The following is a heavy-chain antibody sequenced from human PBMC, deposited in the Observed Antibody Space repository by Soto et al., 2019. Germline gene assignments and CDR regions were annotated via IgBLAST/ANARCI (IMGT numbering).Heavy chain of an antibody. J-gene: IGHJ4*02. CDR1: GGTISSNY. CDR2: VYNSGST. CDR3: ARYHREAGAGYTLDN. D-gene: IGHD1-1*01. V-gene: IGHV4-4*08. Sequence: PSETLSLTCTVSGGTISSNYWTWIRQPPGKGLEWIGYVYNSGSTNYNPSLKSRGTTSDSTTKSQSSLKENSVTAADTAVDYCARYHREAGAGYTLDNWGQGILVTVSS.